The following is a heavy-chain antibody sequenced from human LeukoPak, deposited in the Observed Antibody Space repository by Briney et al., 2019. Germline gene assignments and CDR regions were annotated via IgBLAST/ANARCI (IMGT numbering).Heavy chain of an antibody. D-gene: IGHD6-13*01. CDR3: ATRTGGKGIAAAGYDY. V-gene: IGHV1-24*01. CDR1: GYTLTELS. J-gene: IGHJ4*02. CDR2: FDPEDGET. Sequence: ASVKVSCKVSGYTLTELSMHWVRQAPGKGLEWMGGFDPEDGETIYAQKSQGRVTMTEDTSTDTAYMELSSLRSEDTAAYYCATRTGGKGIAAAGYDYWGQGTLVTVSS.